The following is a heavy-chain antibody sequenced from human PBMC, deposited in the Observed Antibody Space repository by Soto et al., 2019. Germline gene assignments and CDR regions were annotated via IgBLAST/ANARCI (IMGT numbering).Heavy chain of an antibody. D-gene: IGHD5-18*01. V-gene: IGHV3-33*01. J-gene: IGHJ4*02. Sequence: GGSLRLSCAASGFTFSSYGMHWVRQAPGKGLEWVAVIWYDGSNKYYADSVKGRFTISRDNSKNTLYLKMNSLRAEDTAVYYCAREGSSYGPIDYWGQGTLVTVSS. CDR2: IWYDGSNK. CDR1: GFTFSSYG. CDR3: AREGSSYGPIDY.